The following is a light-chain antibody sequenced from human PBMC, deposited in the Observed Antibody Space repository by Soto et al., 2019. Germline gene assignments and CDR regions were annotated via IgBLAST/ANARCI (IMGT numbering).Light chain of an antibody. J-gene: IGLJ3*02. CDR3: TSYVGNDIWV. CDR1: SSDVGAYKY. Sequence: QSALTQPPSASGSPGQSVTISCTGTSSDVGAYKYVSWYQQYPGKAPKLMIYEVTKRPSGGPDRFSGSKSGNTASLTVSGLQAEDEADYYCTSYVGNDIWVFGGGTKLTVL. CDR2: EVT. V-gene: IGLV2-8*01.